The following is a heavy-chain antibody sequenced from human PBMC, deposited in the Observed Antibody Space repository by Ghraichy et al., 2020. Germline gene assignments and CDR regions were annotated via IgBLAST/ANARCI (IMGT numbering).Heavy chain of an antibody. CDR3: ARGHGNSPGHAFDV. J-gene: IGHJ3*01. D-gene: IGHD4-23*01. V-gene: IGHV3-53*01. CDR2: LYSGGST. CDR1: EFTVSDNY. Sequence: GGSLRLSFAASEFTVSDNYMNWVRQAPGKGLEWVSVLYSGGSTYYADSVKGRFTISRDNSKNTLYLQMNSLRAEDTAIYYCARGHGNSPGHAFDVWGQGTIVTVSS.